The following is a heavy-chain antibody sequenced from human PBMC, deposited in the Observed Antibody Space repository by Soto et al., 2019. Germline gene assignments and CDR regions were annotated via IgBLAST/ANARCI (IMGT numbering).Heavy chain of an antibody. Sequence: SGPTLVNPTQTLTLTCTFSGFSLSTSGMCVSWIRQPPGKALEWLARIDWDDDKYYSTSLKTRLTISKDTSKNQVVLTMTNMDPVDTATYYCARIRDGGYAPDYWGQGTLVTGSS. CDR3: ARIRDGGYAPDY. J-gene: IGHJ4*02. D-gene: IGHD5-12*01. V-gene: IGHV2-70*11. CDR1: GFSLSTSGMC. CDR2: IDWDDDK.